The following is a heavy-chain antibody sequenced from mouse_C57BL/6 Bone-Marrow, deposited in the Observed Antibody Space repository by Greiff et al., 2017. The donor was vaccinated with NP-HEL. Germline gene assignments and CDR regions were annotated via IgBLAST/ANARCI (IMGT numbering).Heavy chain of an antibody. J-gene: IGHJ2*01. CDR3: ARAILRNYFDY. V-gene: IGHV1-4*01. Sequence: QVQLKESGAELARPGASVKMSCKASGYTFTSYTMHWVKQRPGQGLEWIGYINPSSGYTKYNQKFKDKATLTADKSSSTAYMQLSSLTSEDSAVYYCARAILRNYFDYWGQGTTLTVSS. CDR2: INPSSGYT. CDR1: GYTFTSYT. D-gene: IGHD1-1*01.